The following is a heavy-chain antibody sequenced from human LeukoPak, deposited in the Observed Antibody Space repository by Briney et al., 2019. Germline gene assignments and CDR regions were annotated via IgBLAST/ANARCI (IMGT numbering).Heavy chain of an antibody. V-gene: IGHV3-53*01. CDR1: GFTVSSNY. CDR2: IYSGGST. D-gene: IGHD6-13*01. J-gene: IGHJ4*02. CDR3: ARGGGSSWYYY. Sequence: GGSLRLSCAASGFTVSSNYMNWVRQAPGKGPEWVSVIYSGGSTYYADSVKGRFTISRDNSRNTLYLQMNSLRAEDTAVYYCARGGGSSWYYYWGQGTLVTVSS.